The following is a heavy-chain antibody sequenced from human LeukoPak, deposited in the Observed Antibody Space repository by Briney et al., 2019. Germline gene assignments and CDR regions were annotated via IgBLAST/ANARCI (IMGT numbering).Heavy chain of an antibody. V-gene: IGHV4-39*07. J-gene: IGHJ4*02. CDR3: CGSGWFAGPFGY. CDR2: MHYSGST. CDR1: GGSITKNGYY. D-gene: IGHD6-19*01. Sequence: SETLSLTCSVSGGSITKNGYYWGWIRQSPETGLEGIGSMHYSGSTYYNPSLNSRVTISVDTSKNQFSLKLTSVTAADTAVYYCCGSGWFAGPFGYWGQGALVTVSS.